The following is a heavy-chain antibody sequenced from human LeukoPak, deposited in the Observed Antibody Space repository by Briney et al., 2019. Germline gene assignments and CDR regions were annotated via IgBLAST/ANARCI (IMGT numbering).Heavy chain of an antibody. CDR3: ARGPRDSSGYGDY. Sequence: GGSLRLSCAASGFTFSSYAMHWVRQAPGKGLEYVSAISSNGGSTYYANSVKGRFTISRDNSKNTLYLQMGSLRAEDMAVYYCARGPRDSSGYGDYWGQGTLVTVSS. CDR2: ISSNGGST. V-gene: IGHV3-64*01. J-gene: IGHJ4*02. D-gene: IGHD3-22*01. CDR1: GFTFSSYA.